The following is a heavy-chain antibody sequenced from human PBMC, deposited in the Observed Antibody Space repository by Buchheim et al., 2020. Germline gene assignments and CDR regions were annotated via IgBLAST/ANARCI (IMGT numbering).Heavy chain of an antibody. D-gene: IGHD3-22*01. V-gene: IGHV3-72*01. J-gene: IGHJ6*02. CDR2: ARNKANGYIA. CDR3: GRINDGSPLWYKAVDV. CDR1: GFNFSDHY. Sequence: EVQLVESGGGLVQPGGSLRLSCAASGFNFSDHYMDWVRQAPGKGLEWVGRARNKANGYIAEYAASVKGRFAVSRADSKNLLYLQMNSLKVEDSAVYYCGRINDGSPLWYKAVDVWGRGTT.